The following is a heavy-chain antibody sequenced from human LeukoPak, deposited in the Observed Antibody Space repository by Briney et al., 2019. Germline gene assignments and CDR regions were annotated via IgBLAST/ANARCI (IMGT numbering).Heavy chain of an antibody. D-gene: IGHD2-2*01. V-gene: IGHV3-30*02. CDR3: AKESDIVVVPAPLDAFDI. Sequence: GGSLRLSCAASGFTFSSYGMHWVRQAPGKGLEWVAFIRYDGSNKYYADSVKGRFTISRDNSKNTLYLQMNSLRAEDTAVYYCAKESDIVVVPAPLDAFDIWGQGTMVTVSS. J-gene: IGHJ3*02. CDR2: IRYDGSNK. CDR1: GFTFSSYG.